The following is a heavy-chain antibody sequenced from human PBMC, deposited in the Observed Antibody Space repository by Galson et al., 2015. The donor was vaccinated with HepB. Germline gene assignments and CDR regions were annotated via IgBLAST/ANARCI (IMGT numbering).Heavy chain of an antibody. CDR1: GYIFNAYW. CDR3: ARGTATYAFDL. Sequence: QSGAEVKKPGESLKISCQGSGYIFNAYWIGWVRQMPGKGLEWMGIIYPHNSDTRYGPSFQGQVTISADRSISVGYLQWSSLKASDTAMYYCARGTATYAFDLWGQGTLVTVS. V-gene: IGHV5-51*03. CDR2: IYPHNSDT. D-gene: IGHD1-1*01. J-gene: IGHJ3*01.